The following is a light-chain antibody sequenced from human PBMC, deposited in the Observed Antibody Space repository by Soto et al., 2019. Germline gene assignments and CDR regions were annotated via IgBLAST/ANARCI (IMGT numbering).Light chain of an antibody. J-gene: IGKJ1*01. CDR2: GIS. Sequence: EIVLTQSPGTLSLSPGERATLSCRASRSVSSSYLAWYQQRPGQAPRLLIYGISRRATGIPDRFSGSGSGTDFALTISRLEPEDSAVYYCQQYGISPRTFGQGTKVEIK. CDR3: QQYGISPRT. CDR1: RSVSSSY. V-gene: IGKV3-20*01.